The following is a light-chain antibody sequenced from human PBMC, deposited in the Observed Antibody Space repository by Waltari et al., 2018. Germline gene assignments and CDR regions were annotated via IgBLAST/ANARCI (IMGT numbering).Light chain of an antibody. CDR3: QKYNGAPQT. CDR1: EGIKFH. J-gene: IGKJ1*01. V-gene: IGKV1-27*01. CDR2: ATA. Sequence: DIQMTPSPSSPSESVGDRVTIPRRASEGIKFHLAWYQQKPGKVPKLLIYATATLQSGVPARFSGGGDGTDFTLTISSLQTEDVATYDWQKYNGAPQTFGQGTKVEIK.